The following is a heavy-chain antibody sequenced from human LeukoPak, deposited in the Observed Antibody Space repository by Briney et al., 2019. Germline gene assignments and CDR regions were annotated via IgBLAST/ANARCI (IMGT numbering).Heavy chain of an antibody. V-gene: IGHV1-24*01. CDR3: ATSPWGSDDY. CDR1: GYTLTELS. J-gene: IGHJ4*02. D-gene: IGHD7-27*01. CDR2: FDPEDGET. Sequence: ASVKVSCKVSGYTLTELSMHWVRQAPGKGLEWMGGFDPEDGETIYAQKFQGRVTMTEHTSTDTAYMELSSLRSEDTAVYYCATSPWGSDDYWGQGTLVTVSS.